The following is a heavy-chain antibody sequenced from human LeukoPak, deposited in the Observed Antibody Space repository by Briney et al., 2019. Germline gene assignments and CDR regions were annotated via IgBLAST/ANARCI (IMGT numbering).Heavy chain of an antibody. CDR2: INHSGST. J-gene: IGHJ4*01. D-gene: IGHD6-13*01. CDR3: AMNLGYSTLDY. V-gene: IGHV4-38-2*01. CDR1: GYSIISDYY. Sequence: SETLSLTCAVSGYSIISDYYWGWFRLPPGKGLEWVGSINHSGSTYYNLSLKSRVTISVDTSKNQFSLSVSSVTAADTAVYYCAMNLGYSTLDYWGHGLLVTVSS.